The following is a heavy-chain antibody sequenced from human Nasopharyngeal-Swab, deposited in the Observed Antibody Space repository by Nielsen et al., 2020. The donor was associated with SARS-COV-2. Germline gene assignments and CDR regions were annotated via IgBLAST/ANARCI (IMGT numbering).Heavy chain of an antibody. CDR2: IGTAGDP. CDR3: ARGDGTMVRGVIIRGGMDV. CDR1: GFTFSSYD. D-gene: IGHD3-10*01. V-gene: IGHV3-13*05. Sequence: GESLKISCAASGFTFSSYDMHWVRQATGKGPEWVSAIGTAGDPYYPGSVKGRFTISRENAKNSLYLQMNSLRAGDTAVYYCARGDGTMVRGVIIRGGMDVWGQGTTVTVSS. J-gene: IGHJ6*02.